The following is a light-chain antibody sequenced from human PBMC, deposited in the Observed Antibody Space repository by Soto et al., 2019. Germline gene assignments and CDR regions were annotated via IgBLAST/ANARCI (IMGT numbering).Light chain of an antibody. V-gene: IGLV2-8*01. CDR3: KSYAGRNTYV. CDR1: KSDIGVYDF. CDR2: EVV. J-gene: IGLJ1*01. Sequence: QSALTQPPSASGSPGQSVTISCTGTKSDIGVYDFVSWYQHHPGKAPRLIIYEVVQRPSGVPDRFSGSKSGNTASLTVSGPQAADEADYFCKSYAGRNTYVFGSGTKLTVL.